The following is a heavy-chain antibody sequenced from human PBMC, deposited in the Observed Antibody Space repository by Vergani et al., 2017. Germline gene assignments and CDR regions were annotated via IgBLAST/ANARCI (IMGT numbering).Heavy chain of an antibody. J-gene: IGHJ5*02. CDR2: IRWNSNSI. CDR3: AKDLGTSSGGGWFDP. V-gene: IGHV3-9*01. D-gene: IGHD6-6*01. Sequence: EVQLEESGGGLVLPGRSLRLSCVASGFTYAGYAMHWVRQAPGKGLEWVSGIRWNSNSIGYADSVKGRFTISRDNAKNSMYLQMNSLRAEDTALYYCAKDLGTSSGGGWFDPWCQGTLVTVSS. CDR1: GFTYAGYA.